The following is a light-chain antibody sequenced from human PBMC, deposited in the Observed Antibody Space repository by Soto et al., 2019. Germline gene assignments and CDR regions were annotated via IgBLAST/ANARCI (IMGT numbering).Light chain of an antibody. CDR1: QSVSSSF. CDR3: QQYVSSPWA. V-gene: IGKV3-20*01. J-gene: IGKJ1*01. Sequence: IVLAQSPGTLSLSPGESATLSCRASQSVSSSFLAWYQQKAGQAPSLLIYGASRRATGIPDRFSGSGSGTDFTLTISRLEPEDFAVYYCQQYVSSPWAFGQGTKVEI. CDR2: GAS.